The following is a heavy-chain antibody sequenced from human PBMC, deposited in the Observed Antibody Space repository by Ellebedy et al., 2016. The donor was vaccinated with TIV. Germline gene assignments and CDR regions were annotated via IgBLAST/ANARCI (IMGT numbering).Heavy chain of an antibody. V-gene: IGHV3-74*01. J-gene: IGHJ4*02. D-gene: IGHD3-10*01. CDR1: DFTFSSYW. Sequence: GESLKISXAASDFTFSSYWMHWVRQAPGKGLVWVSRMDSGGSTTDYADSVKGRFTISRDNAKNTLYLQMDSLRAEDTAVYYCARAGSYLSEAVFYWGQGTLVTVSS. CDR2: MDSGGSTT. CDR3: ARAGSYLSEAVFY.